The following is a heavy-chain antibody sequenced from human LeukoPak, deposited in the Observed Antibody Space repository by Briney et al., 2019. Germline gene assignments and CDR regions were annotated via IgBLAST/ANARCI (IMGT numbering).Heavy chain of an antibody. CDR3: TRDQTPYY. J-gene: IGHJ4*02. CDR1: GISFSNYS. V-gene: IGHV3-49*04. Sequence: GGSLRLSCAASGISFSNYSMNWVRQAPGKGLEWVGFIASETYGGTAEYAASVKGRFTISRDDSKSIAYLQMNSLKTEDTAVYYCTRDQTPYYWGQGTLVTVSS. CDR2: IASETYGGTA.